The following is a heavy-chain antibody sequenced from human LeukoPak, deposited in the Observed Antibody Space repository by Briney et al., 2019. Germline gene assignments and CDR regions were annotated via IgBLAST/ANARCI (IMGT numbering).Heavy chain of an antibody. CDR3: ARVGYDSSGYYKTDYYYYYMDV. D-gene: IGHD3-22*01. J-gene: IGHJ6*03. Sequence: KPSETLSLTCTVSGGSISSYYWSWIRQPPGKGLEWIGYIYYSGSTNNNPSLKSRVTISVDTSKNQFSLKLSSVTAADTAVYYCARVGYDSSGYYKTDYYYYYMDVWGKGTTVTVSS. CDR1: GGSISSYY. CDR2: IYYSGST. V-gene: IGHV4-59*01.